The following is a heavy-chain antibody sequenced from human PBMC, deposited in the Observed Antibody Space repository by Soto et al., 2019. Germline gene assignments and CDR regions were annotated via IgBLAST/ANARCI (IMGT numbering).Heavy chain of an antibody. D-gene: IGHD2-15*01. CDR1: GGSISSGGYY. Sequence: PSETLSLTCTVSGGSISSGGYYWSWIRQHPGKGLEWIGYIYYTGSSNYNTSLKSRVTISLDTSKNQFSLNLSSVTAADTATYYCRGALYCGGGRCSSEPGGQGTLVTVS. CDR3: RGALYCGGGRCSSEP. J-gene: IGHJ5*02. CDR2: IYYTGSS. V-gene: IGHV4-61*08.